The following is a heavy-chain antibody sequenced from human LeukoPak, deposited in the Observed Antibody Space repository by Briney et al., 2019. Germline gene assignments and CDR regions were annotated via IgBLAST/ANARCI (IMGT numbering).Heavy chain of an antibody. Sequence: GGSLRLSCVVSGITFSGYSMIWVRQAPGKGLEWLSFITTSGNTIFYAESVKDRFTISRDNAKKSLYLQMNSLRDEDTAVYYCAKDRLFGSGLNGPHYYYGMDVWGQGTTVTVSS. V-gene: IGHV3-48*02. CDR3: AKDRLFGSGLNGPHYYYGMDV. J-gene: IGHJ6*02. CDR2: ITTSGNTI. CDR1: GITFSGYS. D-gene: IGHD1-26*01.